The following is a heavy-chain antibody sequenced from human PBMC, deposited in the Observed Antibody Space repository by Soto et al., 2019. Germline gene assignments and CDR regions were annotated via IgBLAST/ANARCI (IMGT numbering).Heavy chain of an antibody. CDR1: GYTFTGYY. CDR3: ARVWGGSGYYPFDY. V-gene: IGHV1-2*02. D-gene: IGHD3-22*01. Sequence: QVQLVQSGAEVKKPGASVKVSCKASGYTFTGYYMHWVRQAPGQGLEWMGWINPNSGGTNYAQKFEGRVTMTRATSISTAYRELSRLRSDDTAVYYCARVWGGSGYYPFDYWGQGTLVTVSS. J-gene: IGHJ4*02. CDR2: INPNSGGT.